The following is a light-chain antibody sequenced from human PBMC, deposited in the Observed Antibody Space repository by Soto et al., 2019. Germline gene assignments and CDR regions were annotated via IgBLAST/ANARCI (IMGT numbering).Light chain of an antibody. CDR1: QTVSGW. J-gene: IGKJ1*01. CDR2: GAS. Sequence: DIKMTQSPSTLSASVGDTVTVTCRASQTVSGWLAWYQQKPGRAPNLLIYGASTLQSGVPSRFSGSGSGTEFTLTISSLQPDDFATYYCQHYKMYSPWTFGQGTKV. CDR3: QHYKMYSPWT. V-gene: IGKV1-5*01.